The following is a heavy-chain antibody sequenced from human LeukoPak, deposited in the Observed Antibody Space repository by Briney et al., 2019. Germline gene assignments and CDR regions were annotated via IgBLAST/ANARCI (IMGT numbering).Heavy chain of an antibody. CDR2: INPNSGGT. Sequence: ASVKVSCKASGYTLTGYYMHWVRQAPGQGLEWMGWINPNSGGTNYARKFQGRVTMTRDTSISTAYMELSRLRSDDTAVYYCARDGRDCSSTSCYTPWYYYYGMDVWGQGTTVTVSS. CDR3: ARDGRDCSSTSCYTPWYYYYGMDV. J-gene: IGHJ6*02. V-gene: IGHV1-2*02. D-gene: IGHD2-2*02. CDR1: GYTLTGYY.